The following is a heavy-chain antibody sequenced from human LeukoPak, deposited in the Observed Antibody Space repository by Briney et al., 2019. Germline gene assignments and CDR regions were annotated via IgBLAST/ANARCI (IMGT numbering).Heavy chain of an antibody. Sequence: PGGSLRLSCAASGFTFDDYAMHWVRQAPGKGLEWVSGISWNSGSIGYADSVKGRFTISRDNAKNSLYLQMNSLRAEDTALYYCAKDNGCDEYSSSTGFDYWGQGTLVTVSS. D-gene: IGHD6-6*01. CDR1: GFTFDDYA. J-gene: IGHJ4*02. CDR3: AKDNGCDEYSSSTGFDY. V-gene: IGHV3-9*01. CDR2: ISWNSGSI.